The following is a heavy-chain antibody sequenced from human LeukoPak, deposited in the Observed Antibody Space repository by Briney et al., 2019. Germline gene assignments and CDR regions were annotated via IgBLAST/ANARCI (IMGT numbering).Heavy chain of an antibody. D-gene: IGHD4-23*01. CDR3: ARQGYGGNPQGAADY. Sequence: GASVKVSCKASGYTFTSYGISWVRQAPGQGLEWMGWISTYNGNTNYAQKLQGRVTMTTDTSTSTAYMELRSLRPDDTAVYYCARQGYGGNPQGAADYWGQGTLVTVSS. CDR1: GYTFTSYG. V-gene: IGHV1-18*01. J-gene: IGHJ4*02. CDR2: ISTYNGNT.